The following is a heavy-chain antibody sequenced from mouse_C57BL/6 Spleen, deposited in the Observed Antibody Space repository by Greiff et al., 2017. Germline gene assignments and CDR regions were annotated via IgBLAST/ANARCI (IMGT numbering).Heavy chain of an antibody. Sequence: QVQLQQPGAELVMPGASVKLSCKASGYTFTSYWMHWVKQRPGQGLEWIGEIDPSDSYTNYNQKFKGKSTLTVDKSSSTAYMQLSSLTSEDSAVYYCARGAWDDYAMDYWGQGTSVTVSS. CDR2: IDPSDSYT. CDR3: ARGAWDDYAMDY. CDR1: GYTFTSYW. J-gene: IGHJ4*01. V-gene: IGHV1-69*01. D-gene: IGHD4-1*01.